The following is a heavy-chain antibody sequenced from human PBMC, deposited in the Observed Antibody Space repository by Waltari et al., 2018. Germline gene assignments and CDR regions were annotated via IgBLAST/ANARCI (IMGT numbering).Heavy chain of an antibody. J-gene: IGHJ6*02. V-gene: IGHV4-30-2*01. CDR2: IYHSGST. D-gene: IGHD2-21*01. CDR3: ARGAYCGGDCYFYGMDV. Sequence: QLQLQESGSGLVRPSQTLSLPCAVPGGSITSSGYSCHWIRQPPGKALEWIGYIYHSGSTYYNSSLKSRVTISVDRSKNQFSLKVRSVTAADTAIYYCARGAYCGGDCYFYGMDVWGQGTTV. CDR1: GGSITSSGYS.